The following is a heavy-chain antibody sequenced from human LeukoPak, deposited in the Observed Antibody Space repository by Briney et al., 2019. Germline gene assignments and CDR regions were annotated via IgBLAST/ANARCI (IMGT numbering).Heavy chain of an antibody. CDR2: IYYSGST. CDR3: ERDGSGYDYVYYYGMDD. V-gene: IGHV4-59*01. CDR1: GGSISSNY. Sequence: SETLSLTCTVSGGSISSNYWSWIRQPPGEEVEWCGYIYYSGSTNYNPTPKSRVTISVDTSKNQFSLKLSYVTAADTAVYYCERDGSGYDYVYYYGMDDWGQGTTVTVSS. J-gene: IGHJ6*02. D-gene: IGHD5-12*01.